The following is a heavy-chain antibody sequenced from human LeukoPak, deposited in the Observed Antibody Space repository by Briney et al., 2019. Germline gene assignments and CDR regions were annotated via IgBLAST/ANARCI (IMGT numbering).Heavy chain of an antibody. D-gene: IGHD3-10*01. J-gene: IGHJ3*02. Sequence: GGSLRLSCAASGFTCSSYSMNWVRQAPGKGLEWVSSISSSSSYIYYADSVKGRFTISRDNAKNSLYLQMNSLRAEDTALYYCARGRSITLLRGVAISDGFDIWGQGTMVTVSS. CDR3: ARGRSITLLRGVAISDGFDI. CDR2: ISSSSSYI. V-gene: IGHV3-21*01. CDR1: GFTCSSYS.